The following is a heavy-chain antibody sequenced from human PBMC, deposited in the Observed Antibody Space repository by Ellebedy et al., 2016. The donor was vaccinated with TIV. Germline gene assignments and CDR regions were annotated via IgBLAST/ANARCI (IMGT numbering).Heavy chain of an antibody. V-gene: IGHV4-59*01. D-gene: IGHD4-17*01. CDR1: GGSISSYY. J-gene: IGHJ6*02. Sequence: GSLRLXXTVSGGSISSYYWSWIRQSPGKGLEWIGYIYYSGSTNYNPSLKSRVTISVDTSKNQFSLKLSSVTAADTAVYYCALGYGDPYYYYGMDVWGQGTTVTVSS. CDR2: IYYSGST. CDR3: ALGYGDPYYYYGMDV.